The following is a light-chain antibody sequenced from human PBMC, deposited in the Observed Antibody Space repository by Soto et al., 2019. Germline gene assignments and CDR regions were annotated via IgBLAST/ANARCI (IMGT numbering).Light chain of an antibody. CDR1: SSDIGAYNY. V-gene: IGLV2-8*01. CDR2: EVT. CDR3: SSYAGHNNYV. J-gene: IGLJ1*01. Sequence: QSVLTQPASVSGSPGQSIAISCTGTSSDIGAYNYVSWYQHHPGKAPKLIIYEVTKRPSGVPDRFSGSKSGNTASLTVSGLQTEDEADYYCSSYAGHNNYVFATGTKVTVL.